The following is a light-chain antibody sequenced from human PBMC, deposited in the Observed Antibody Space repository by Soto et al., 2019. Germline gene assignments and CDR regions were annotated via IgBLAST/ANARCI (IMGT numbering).Light chain of an antibody. J-gene: IGLJ1*01. Sequence: QSVLTQPASVSGSPGQSITISCTGTSSDVGGYNHVSWYQIHPGKAPKLIIYEVTSRPSGVSYRFSGSKSGNSASLTISGLQAEDEADYYCAAWDDSLSGYVFGTGTKVTVL. V-gene: IGLV2-14*01. CDR3: AAWDDSLSGYV. CDR2: EVT. CDR1: SSDVGGYNH.